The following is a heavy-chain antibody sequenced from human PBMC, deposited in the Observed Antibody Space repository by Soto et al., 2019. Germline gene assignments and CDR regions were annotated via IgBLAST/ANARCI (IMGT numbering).Heavy chain of an antibody. Sequence: GGSLRLSCAASGFTFSSYGMHWVRQAPGKGLEWVAVISYDGSNKYYADSVKGRFTISRDNSKNTLYLQMNSLRAEDTAVYYCAKEGIQLWEDHYYFDYWGQGTLVTVSS. J-gene: IGHJ4*02. D-gene: IGHD5-18*01. V-gene: IGHV3-30*18. CDR2: ISYDGSNK. CDR3: AKEGIQLWEDHYYFDY. CDR1: GFTFSSYG.